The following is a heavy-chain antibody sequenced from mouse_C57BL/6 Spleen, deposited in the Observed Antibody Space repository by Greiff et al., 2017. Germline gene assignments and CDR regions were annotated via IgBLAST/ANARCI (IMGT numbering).Heavy chain of an antibody. Sequence: DVKLQESGPGLAKPSQTLSLTCSVTGYSITSAYWNWIRKFPGNKLEYMGYISYSGSTYYNPSLKSRISITRDTSKNQYYLQLNSVTTEDTATYYCARGGSSHWYFDVWGTGTTVTVSS. CDR2: ISYSGST. V-gene: IGHV3-8*01. D-gene: IGHD1-1*01. CDR3: ARGGSSHWYFDV. CDR1: GYSITSAY. J-gene: IGHJ1*03.